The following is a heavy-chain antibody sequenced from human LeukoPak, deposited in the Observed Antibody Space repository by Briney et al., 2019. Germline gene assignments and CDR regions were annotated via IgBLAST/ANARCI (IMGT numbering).Heavy chain of an antibody. CDR2: ISGSGGST. D-gene: IGHD3-10*01. V-gene: IGHV3-23*01. J-gene: IGHJ3*02. Sequence: GGSLRLSCAASGFTVSSNYMSWVRQAPGKGLEWVSAISGSGGSTYYADSVKGRFTISRDNSKNTLYLQMNSLRAEDTAVYYCAKDYYYGSGSSYDAFDIWGQGTMVTVSS. CDR1: GFTVSSNY. CDR3: AKDYYYGSGSSYDAFDI.